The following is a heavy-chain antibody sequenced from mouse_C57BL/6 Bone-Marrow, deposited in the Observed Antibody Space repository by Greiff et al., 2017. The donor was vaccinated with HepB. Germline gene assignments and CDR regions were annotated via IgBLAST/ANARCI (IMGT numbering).Heavy chain of an antibody. Sequence: EVQLQQSGPELVKPGASVKISCKASGYTFTDYYMNWVKQSHGKSLEWIGDINPNNGGTSYNQKFKGKATLTVDKSSSTAYMELRSLTSEDSAVYYCGGGAIGAWFAYWGQGTLVTVSA. J-gene: IGHJ3*01. CDR3: GGGAIGAWFAY. D-gene: IGHD3-1*01. V-gene: IGHV1-26*01. CDR1: GYTFTDYY. CDR2: INPNNGGT.